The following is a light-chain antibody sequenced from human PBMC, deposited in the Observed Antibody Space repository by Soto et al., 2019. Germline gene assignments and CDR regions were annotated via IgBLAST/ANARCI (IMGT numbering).Light chain of an antibody. CDR3: SSFTSRETRV. V-gene: IGLV2-18*02. Sequence: QSALTQPPSVSGSPGQSVTISCTGTSSDVGAYNRVSWYQQPPGTAPKLLIYEVNNRPSGVPDRFSGSKSGNTASLTISGLQAEDEADYYCSSFTSRETRVFGGGTQLTVL. CDR2: EVN. CDR1: SSDVGAYNR. J-gene: IGLJ3*02.